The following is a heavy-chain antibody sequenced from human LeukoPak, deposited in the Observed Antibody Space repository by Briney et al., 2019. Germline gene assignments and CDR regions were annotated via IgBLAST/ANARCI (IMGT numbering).Heavy chain of an antibody. V-gene: IGHV3-66*01. D-gene: IGHD2-2*01. Sequence: GGSLRLSCTASEFNVTRNYITWVRQAPGKGLEWLSVIYSGGSTYYADSVKGRFIISRDNSKNTLYLQMNSLRVEDTAVYYCATERPVYWGQGTLVTVSS. CDR2: IYSGGST. CDR1: EFNVTRNY. CDR3: ATERPVY. J-gene: IGHJ4*02.